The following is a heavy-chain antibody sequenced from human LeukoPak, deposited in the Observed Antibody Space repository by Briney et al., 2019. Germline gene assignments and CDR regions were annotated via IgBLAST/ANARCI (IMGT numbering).Heavy chain of an antibody. V-gene: IGHV4-30-2*01. Sequence: PSQTLSLTCAVSGGSISSGGYSWSWIRQPPGTGLEWIGYIYNSGSANYNPSLKSRLSILLDRSNNQFSLKLTSVTAADTAVYYCSRGAGWFDPWGQGTLVTVSS. CDR3: SRGAGWFDP. J-gene: IGHJ5*02. CDR1: GGSISSGGYS. CDR2: IYNSGSA.